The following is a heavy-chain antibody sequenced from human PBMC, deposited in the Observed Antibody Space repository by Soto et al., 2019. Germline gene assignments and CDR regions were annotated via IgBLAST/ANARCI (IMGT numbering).Heavy chain of an antibody. CDR1: GFTFSDHY. D-gene: IGHD2-2*01. Sequence: EVQLVESGGGLVQPGGSLRLSCAAAGFTFSDHYMDWVRQAPGKGLEWVGRTRNKANSYTTEYAASVKGRFTISRDDSKNSLYRQMNILKTGDTAVYYCSREALGYCSSTSCYLGGYVDYWGQGTLVTVSS. J-gene: IGHJ4*02. CDR3: SREALGYCSSTSCYLGGYVDY. V-gene: IGHV3-72*01. CDR2: TRNKANSYTT.